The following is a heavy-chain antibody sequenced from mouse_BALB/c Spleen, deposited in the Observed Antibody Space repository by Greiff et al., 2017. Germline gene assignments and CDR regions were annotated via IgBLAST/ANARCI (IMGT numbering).Heavy chain of an antibody. J-gene: IGHJ4*01. CDR2: ISSGSSTI. Sequence: EVQLVESGGGLVQPGGSRKLSCAASGFTFSSFGMHWVRQAPEKGLEWVAYISSGSSTIYYADTVKGRFTISRDNPKNTLFLQMTSLRSEDTAMYYCARRIRGYAMDYWGQGTSVTVSS. CDR1: GFTFSSFG. CDR3: ARRIRGYAMDY. V-gene: IGHV5-17*02.